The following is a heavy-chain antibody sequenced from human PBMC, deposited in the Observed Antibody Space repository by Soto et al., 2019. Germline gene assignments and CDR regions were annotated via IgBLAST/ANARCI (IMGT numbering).Heavy chain of an antibody. Sequence: SVKVSCKASGGTFSSYTISWVRQAPGQGLEWMGRIIPILGIANYAQKFQGRVTITADKSTSTAYMELSSLRSEDTAVYYCARRSVDFWSGYYTTNEDYWGQGTLVTVSS. CDR2: IIPILGIA. CDR1: GGTFSSYT. V-gene: IGHV1-69*02. J-gene: IGHJ4*02. CDR3: ARRSVDFWSGYYTTNEDY. D-gene: IGHD3-3*01.